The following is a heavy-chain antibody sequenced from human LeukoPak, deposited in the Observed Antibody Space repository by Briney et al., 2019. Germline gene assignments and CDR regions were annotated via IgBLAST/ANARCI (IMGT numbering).Heavy chain of an antibody. Sequence: GGSLRLSCAASGFTVSSNYMSWVRQAPGKGLEWVSAISGSGGSTYYADSVKGRFTISRDNSKNTLYLQMNSLRAEDTAVYYCAKDYSSSWSPWFDPWGQGTLVTVSS. J-gene: IGHJ5*02. CDR1: GFTVSSNY. CDR2: ISGSGGST. V-gene: IGHV3-23*01. CDR3: AKDYSSSWSPWFDP. D-gene: IGHD6-13*01.